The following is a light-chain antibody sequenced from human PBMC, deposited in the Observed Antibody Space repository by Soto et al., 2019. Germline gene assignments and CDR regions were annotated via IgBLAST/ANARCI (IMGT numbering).Light chain of an antibody. Sequence: AIQLTQSPSSLSASVGDRVTITCRASQDIRGALAWYQQKPGKAPKILLYDVSTLESGVPSRFSGSGSGTDFTLTISSLQPVDFATYYCQQFNSYPITFGRGTRLEIK. CDR1: QDIRGA. CDR2: DVS. J-gene: IGKJ5*01. V-gene: IGKV1-13*02. CDR3: QQFNSYPIT.